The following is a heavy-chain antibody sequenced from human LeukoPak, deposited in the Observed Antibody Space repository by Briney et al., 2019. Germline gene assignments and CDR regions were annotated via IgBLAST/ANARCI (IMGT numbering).Heavy chain of an antibody. CDR3: ARAVEGGKGFDY. V-gene: IGHV4-34*01. D-gene: IGHD4-23*01. Sequence: SETLSLTCAVYGGSFSGYYWSWIRQPPGKGLEWIGYIYHSGSTYYNPSLKSRVTISVDRSKNQFSLKLSSVTAADTAVYYCARAVEGGKGFDYWGQGTLVTVSS. CDR1: GGSFSGYY. J-gene: IGHJ4*02. CDR2: IYHSGST.